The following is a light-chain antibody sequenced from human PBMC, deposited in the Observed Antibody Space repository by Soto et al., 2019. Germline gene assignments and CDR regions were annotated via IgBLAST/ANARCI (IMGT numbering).Light chain of an antibody. Sequence: QSVLTQPPSVSGAPGQRVTISCAGSATNIGASYDVHWYQQDPGTAPKLLIYGNFNRPSGVPDRFSGSKSGTSASLAITGLQAEDEADYYCQSYDYNLSGVLFGGGTKVTVL. CDR3: QSYDYNLSGVL. CDR2: GNF. CDR1: ATNIGASYD. J-gene: IGLJ2*01. V-gene: IGLV1-40*01.